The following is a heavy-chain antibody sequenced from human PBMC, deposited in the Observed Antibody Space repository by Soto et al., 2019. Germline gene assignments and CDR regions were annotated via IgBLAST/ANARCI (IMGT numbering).Heavy chain of an antibody. CDR1: GYTFTSYA. CDR2: INAGNGNT. Sequence: ASVKVSCKASGYTFTSYAMHWVRQAPGQRLEWMGWINAGNGNTKYSQKFQGRVTITRDTSASTAYMGLSSLRSEDTAVYYCARGDVVVPAAEAGFDPWGQGTLVTVSS. V-gene: IGHV1-3*01. J-gene: IGHJ5*02. CDR3: ARGDVVVPAAEAGFDP. D-gene: IGHD2-2*01.